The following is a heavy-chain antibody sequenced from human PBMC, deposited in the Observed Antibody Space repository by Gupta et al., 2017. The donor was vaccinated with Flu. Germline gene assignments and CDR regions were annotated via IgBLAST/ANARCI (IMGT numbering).Heavy chain of an antibody. CDR3: ARNRGWQQFDY. V-gene: IGHV3-7*01. CDR2: IATDGSVK. Sequence: EVQLVESGGGLVQPGGSLRLSCAVSGFKFSTYWLDWVRQAPGKGLEGVANIATDGSVKNYAASVKGRFTISRDNAEDSLYLQMHSLRADDTALYYCARNRGWQQFDYWGQGALVTVSS. J-gene: IGHJ4*02. D-gene: IGHD5-24*01. CDR1: GFKFSTYW.